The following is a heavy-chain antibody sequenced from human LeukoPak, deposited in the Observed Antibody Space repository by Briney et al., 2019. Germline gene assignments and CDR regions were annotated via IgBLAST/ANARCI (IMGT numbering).Heavy chain of an antibody. J-gene: IGHJ4*02. V-gene: IGHV1-69*13. CDR1: GGTFSSYA. D-gene: IGHD4-23*01. CDR3: ARGWPAETTVVTPYNY. Sequence: SVKVSCKASGGTFSSYAIDWVRQAPGQGLEWMGGIIPIFGRTNYAQKFQGRVTITAVESMRTAYMELSSLRSEDTGVYYCARGWPAETTVVTPYNYWGQGTLVTVSS. CDR2: IIPIFGRT.